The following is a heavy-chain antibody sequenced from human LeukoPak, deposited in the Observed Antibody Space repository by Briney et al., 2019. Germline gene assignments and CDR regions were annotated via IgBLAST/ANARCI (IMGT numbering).Heavy chain of an antibody. Sequence: GGSLRLSCAASGFSFSGFGMNWVRQAPGKGLEWISYIGSSGSAGGNIYYAVSVKGRFTVSRDNAKDSLFLQMNSLQDADTAVYYCARAPTPYFTYYMDVWGKGTTVTVSS. CDR3: ARAPTPYFTYYMDV. CDR2: IGSSGSAGGNI. D-gene: IGHD2-21*01. V-gene: IGHV3-48*02. J-gene: IGHJ6*03. CDR1: GFSFSGFG.